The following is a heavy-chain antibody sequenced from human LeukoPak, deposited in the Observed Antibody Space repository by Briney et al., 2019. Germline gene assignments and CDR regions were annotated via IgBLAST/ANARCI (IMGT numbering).Heavy chain of an antibody. CDR3: ARGVGAVLRGFDY. V-gene: IGHV3-30-3*01. J-gene: IGHJ4*02. D-gene: IGHD1-26*01. Sequence: PGRSLRLSCAAPGFTFSSYAMHWVRQAPGKGLEWVAVISYDGSNKYYADSVKGRFTISRDNSKNTLYLQMNSLRAEDTAVYYCARGVGAVLRGFDYWGQGTLVTVSS. CDR2: ISYDGSNK. CDR1: GFTFSSYA.